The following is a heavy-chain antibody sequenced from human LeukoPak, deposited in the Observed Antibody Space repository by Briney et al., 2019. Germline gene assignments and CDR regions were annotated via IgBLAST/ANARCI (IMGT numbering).Heavy chain of an antibody. CDR2: IRSKLYGGTT. CDR1: GFTFVSHW. Sequence: GGSLRLSCIASGFTFVSHWMTWVRQAPGKGLDWVGFIRSKLYGGTTEYAASMKGRFTISRDDSKSIAYLQMNSLKTEDTAVYYCTRARSLRTSYYFDYWGQGTLVTVSS. J-gene: IGHJ4*02. V-gene: IGHV3-49*04. CDR3: TRARSLRTSYYFDY. D-gene: IGHD5-12*01.